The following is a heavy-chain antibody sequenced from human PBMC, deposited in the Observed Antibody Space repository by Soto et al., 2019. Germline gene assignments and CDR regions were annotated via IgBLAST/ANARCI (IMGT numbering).Heavy chain of an antibody. J-gene: IGHJ4*02. CDR2: IYYSGST. CDR1: GGSVRSGRYY. Sequence: PSETLSLTCTVSGGSVRSGRYYWSWLRQPPGKGLEWIGYIYYSGSTNYNPSLKRRVTISVDTSKNQFSLRLTSMTAADTAVYYCARANPDGATTFDYWGQGTLVTVSS. D-gene: IGHD1-26*01. V-gene: IGHV4-61*01. CDR3: ARANPDGATTFDY.